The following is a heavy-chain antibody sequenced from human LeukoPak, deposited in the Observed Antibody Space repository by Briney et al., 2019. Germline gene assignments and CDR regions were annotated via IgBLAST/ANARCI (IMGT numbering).Heavy chain of an antibody. J-gene: IGHJ5*02. CDR2: IIPIFGTA. CDR1: GGTFSSYA. Sequence: GASVKVSCKASGGTFSSYAISWVRQAPGQGLEWMGGIIPIFGTANYAQKFQGRVTITADESTSTAYMELSSLRSEDTAVYYCARKGGGSGYYNWFDPWGQGTLATVSS. D-gene: IGHD3-22*01. CDR3: ARKGGGSGYYNWFDP. V-gene: IGHV1-69*13.